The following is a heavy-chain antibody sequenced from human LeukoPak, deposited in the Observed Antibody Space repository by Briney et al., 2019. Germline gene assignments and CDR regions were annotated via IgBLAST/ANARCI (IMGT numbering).Heavy chain of an antibody. CDR3: ASPGEGYSYGYGHYYFDY. D-gene: IGHD5-18*01. CDR2: IYNSGST. V-gene: IGHV4-39*07. Sequence: SETLSLTCTVSGGSISSSSYYWGWIRQPPGKGLEWIGIIYNSGSTYYNPSLKSRVTISVDTSKNQFSLKLSSVTAADTAVYYCASPGEGYSYGYGHYYFDYWGQGTLVTVSS. CDR1: GGSISSSSYY. J-gene: IGHJ4*02.